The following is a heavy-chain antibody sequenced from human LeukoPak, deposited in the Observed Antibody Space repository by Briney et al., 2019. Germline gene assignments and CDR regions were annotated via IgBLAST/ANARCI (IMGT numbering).Heavy chain of an antibody. CDR1: GFTFSDYY. Sequence: GGSLRLSCAASGFTFSDYYMSWIRQAPGKGLEWVSYISSSGSTIYYADSVKGRFTISRDNAKNSLYLQMNSLRAEEHGVFLWARVAVLLWFGDPSWFDPWGQGTLVTVSS. CDR2: ISSSGSTI. V-gene: IGHV3-11*01. D-gene: IGHD3-10*01. CDR3: ARVAVLLWFGDPSWFDP. J-gene: IGHJ5*02.